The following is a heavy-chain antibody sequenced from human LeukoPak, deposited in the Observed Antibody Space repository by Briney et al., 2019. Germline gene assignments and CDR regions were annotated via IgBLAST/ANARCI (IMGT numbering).Heavy chain of an antibody. CDR3: AREGIMITFGGVIVIPHYGMDV. Sequence: SETLSLTCAVYGGSFSGYYWSWIRQPPGKGLEWIGEINHSGSTNYNPSLKSRVTISVDTSKNQFSLKLSSVTAADTAVYYCAREGIMITFGGVIVIPHYGMDVWGQGTTVTVSS. J-gene: IGHJ6*02. D-gene: IGHD3-16*02. CDR2: INHSGST. V-gene: IGHV4-34*01. CDR1: GGSFSGYY.